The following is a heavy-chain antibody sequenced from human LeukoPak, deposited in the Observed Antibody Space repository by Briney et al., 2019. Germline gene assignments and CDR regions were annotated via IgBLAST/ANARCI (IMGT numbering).Heavy chain of an antibody. D-gene: IGHD6-13*01. CDR1: GDSISSGDYY. CDR2: ISSSGST. Sequence: PSETLSLTCTVSGDSISSGDYYWSWIRQPAGKGLEWIGRISSSGSTNYNPSLKSRVTISVDTSKNQFSLKLSSVTAADTAVYYCARDVLEEGSWYRPHYWGQGTLVTVSS. CDR3: ARDVLEEGSWYRPHY. J-gene: IGHJ4*02. V-gene: IGHV4-61*02.